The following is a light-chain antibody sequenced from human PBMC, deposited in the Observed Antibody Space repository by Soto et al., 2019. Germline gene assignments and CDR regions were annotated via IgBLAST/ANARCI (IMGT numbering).Light chain of an antibody. V-gene: IGKV3-20*01. J-gene: IGKJ5*01. Sequence: ENVLTQSPGTLSLSPGERVTLSCRASQSVSSSYLAWYQQKPGQAPRLLIYGASNRATGIPDRFSGSGSGTDFTLTISRLEPEDFEVYYCQQYGSSLSITFGQGTRLEIK. CDR3: QQYGSSLSIT. CDR2: GAS. CDR1: QSVSSSY.